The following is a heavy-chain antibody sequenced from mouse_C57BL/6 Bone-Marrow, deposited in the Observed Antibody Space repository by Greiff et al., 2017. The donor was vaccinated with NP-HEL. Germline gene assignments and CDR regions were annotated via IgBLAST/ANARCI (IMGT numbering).Heavy chain of an antibody. Sequence: QVQLQQPGAELVKPGASVKLSCKASGYTFTSYWMQWVKQRPGQGLEWIGEIDPSDSYTNYNQKFKGKATLTVDTSSSTAYMQLSSLTSEDSAVYYCAREEEGYYYGFDYWGQGTTLTVSS. CDR2: IDPSDSYT. CDR1: GYTFTSYW. CDR3: AREEEGYYYGFDY. V-gene: IGHV1-50*01. J-gene: IGHJ2*01. D-gene: IGHD1-1*01.